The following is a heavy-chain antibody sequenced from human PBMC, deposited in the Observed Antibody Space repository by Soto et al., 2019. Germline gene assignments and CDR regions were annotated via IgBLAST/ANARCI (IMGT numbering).Heavy chain of an antibody. V-gene: IGHV3-11*01. Sequence: PGGSLRLSCAASGFTFSDYYMSWIRQAPGKGLEWVSYISSSGSTIYYADSVKGRFTISRDNAKNSLYLQMNSLRAEDTAVYYCAGLYSGYDNPPLDYWGQGTLVTVSS. CDR1: GFTFSDYY. CDR2: ISSSGSTI. CDR3: AGLYSGYDNPPLDY. D-gene: IGHD5-12*01. J-gene: IGHJ4*02.